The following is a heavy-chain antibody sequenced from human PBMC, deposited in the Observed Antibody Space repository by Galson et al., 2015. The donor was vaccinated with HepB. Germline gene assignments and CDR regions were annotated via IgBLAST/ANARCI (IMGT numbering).Heavy chain of an antibody. Sequence: SLRLSCAASGFTVSSSYMSWVRQAPGKGLVWVPVIYSGGNTYYADSVKGRFTISRDNSKNTLYLQMNSLRAEDTAVYYCAREPNFPYYYGMDVWGQGTTVTVSS. CDR1: GFTVSSSY. CDR2: IYSGGNT. D-gene: IGHD2/OR15-2a*01. CDR3: AREPNFPYYYGMDV. J-gene: IGHJ6*02. V-gene: IGHV3-53*01.